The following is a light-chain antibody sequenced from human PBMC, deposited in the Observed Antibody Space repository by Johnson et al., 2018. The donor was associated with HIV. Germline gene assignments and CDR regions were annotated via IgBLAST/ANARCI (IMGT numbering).Light chain of an antibody. J-gene: IGLJ1*01. V-gene: IGLV1-51*02. Sequence: QPVLTQPPSVSAAPGQKVTISCSGSSSNIGNSYVSWYQQLPGTAPKLLIYENNKRPSGIPDRFSGSKSGTSATLGITGLQTGDEADYYCGTWDSSLSAFYAFGTGTKVTVL. CDR3: GTWDSSLSAFYA. CDR1: SSNIGNSY. CDR2: ENN.